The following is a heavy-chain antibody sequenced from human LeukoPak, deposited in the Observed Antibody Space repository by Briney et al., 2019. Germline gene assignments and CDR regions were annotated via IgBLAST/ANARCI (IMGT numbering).Heavy chain of an antibody. CDR3: STEDKYCTSSTCADY. D-gene: IGHD2-2*01. CDR1: GYTFTSYG. CDR2: ISPNNGGT. J-gene: IGHJ4*02. Sequence: ASVKVSCKASGYTFTSYGISWVRQAPGQGLEWMGRISPNNGGTNYAQKFHDRVTMTRDTSISTVYMELSRLRSDDTAVYFCSTEDKYCTSSTCADYRGQGTLVTVSS. V-gene: IGHV1-2*02.